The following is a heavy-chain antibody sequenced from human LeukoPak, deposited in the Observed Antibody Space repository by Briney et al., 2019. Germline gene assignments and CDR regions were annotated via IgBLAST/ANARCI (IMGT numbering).Heavy chain of an antibody. D-gene: IGHD2-2*01. CDR1: GGSISSYY. Sequence: SETLSLTCTVSGGSISSYYWSCIRQPPGKGLEWIGYIYSSGSTNYNPSLKSRVTISGDTSKNQFSLKLSSVTAADTAVYYCARGRGYCSSTSCANFDYWGQGTLVTVSS. CDR3: ARGRGYCSSTSCANFDY. V-gene: IGHV4-59*01. CDR2: IYSSGST. J-gene: IGHJ4*02.